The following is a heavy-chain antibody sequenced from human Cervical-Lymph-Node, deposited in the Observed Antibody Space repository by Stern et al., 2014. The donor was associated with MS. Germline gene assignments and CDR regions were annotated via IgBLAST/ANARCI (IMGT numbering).Heavy chain of an antibody. V-gene: IGHV3-72*01. Sequence: EMQLVESGGGLVQPGGSLRLSCAVSGLTFSDPYMDWVRPAPGKGLEWVGRSRSKANSYTTEYAASVKGRFTISRDESENSFNLQMNSLQTDDTAVYYCVRRNYVALDHWGQGTLVTVSS. D-gene: IGHD1-7*01. J-gene: IGHJ4*02. CDR1: GLTFSDPY. CDR2: SRSKANSYTT. CDR3: VRRNYVALDH.